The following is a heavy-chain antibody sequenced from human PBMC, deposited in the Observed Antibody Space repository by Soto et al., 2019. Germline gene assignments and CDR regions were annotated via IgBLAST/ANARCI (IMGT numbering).Heavy chain of an antibody. CDR2: ISGSGGST. CDR3: AIDDNYIWGGCGD. Sequence: GGSLRLSCAASGFTFSSYAMSWVRQAPGKGLEWVSAISGSGGSTYYADSVKGRFTISRDNSKNTLYLQMNSLRAEDTAVYYCAIDDNYIWGGCGDWGQGTLVTVSS. V-gene: IGHV3-23*01. D-gene: IGHD3-16*01. J-gene: IGHJ4*02. CDR1: GFTFSSYA.